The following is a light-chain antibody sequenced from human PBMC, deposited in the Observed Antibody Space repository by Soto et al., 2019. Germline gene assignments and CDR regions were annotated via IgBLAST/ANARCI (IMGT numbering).Light chain of an antibody. V-gene: IGKV1-5*03. CDR1: QSISSW. J-gene: IGKJ4*01. CDR2: KAC. CDR3: QHLSRYPLT. Sequence: DIQMTQSPSTLSASVGDRVTIACRASQSISSWLAWYQPKPGKAPKLLIYKACTLKSGVTSRFSGTGTGIELTLTISSLQPDDFATYYRQHLSRYPLTFGRGTKVDIK.